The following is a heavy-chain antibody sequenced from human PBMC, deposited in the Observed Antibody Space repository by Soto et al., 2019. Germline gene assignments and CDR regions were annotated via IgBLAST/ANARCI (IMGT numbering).Heavy chain of an antibody. J-gene: IGHJ4*02. Sequence: KTSETLSLTCTVSGGSISSYYWSWIRQPPGKGLEWIGYIYYSGSTNYNPSLKSRVTISVDTSKNQFSLKLSSVTAADTAVYYCARVPQPSEGDLRLGRWYFDYWGQGTLVTVSS. CDR3: ARVPQPSEGDLRLGRWYFDY. CDR1: GGSISSYY. D-gene: IGHD3-16*01. V-gene: IGHV4-59*01. CDR2: IYYSGST.